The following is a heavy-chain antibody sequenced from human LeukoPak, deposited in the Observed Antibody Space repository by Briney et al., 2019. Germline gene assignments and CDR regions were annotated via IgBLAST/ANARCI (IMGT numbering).Heavy chain of an antibody. V-gene: IGHV1-2*02. CDR3: ARVVVPAAIGDAFDI. J-gene: IGHJ3*02. Sequence: ASVKVSCKASGYTFTGYYMHWVRQAPGQGLEWMGWINPNSGGTNYAQKFQGRVTMTRDTSISTAYMELSRLRSDDTAVYYCARVVVPAAIGDAFDIWGQGTMVTVSS. CDR1: GYTFTGYY. D-gene: IGHD2-2*01. CDR2: INPNSGGT.